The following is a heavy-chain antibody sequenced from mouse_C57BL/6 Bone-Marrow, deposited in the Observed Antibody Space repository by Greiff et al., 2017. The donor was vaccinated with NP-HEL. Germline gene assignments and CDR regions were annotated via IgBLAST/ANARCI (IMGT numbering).Heavy chain of an antibody. Sequence: VQLQQPGAELVVPGASVRMSCKASGYTFTDYWLHWVKQRPGQGLEWIGAIDTADSYRTYNQKFKGKATLTVDESSSTAYMQVSSLTSEDSAVYYCARRDYYGSNYYFDYWGQGTTLTVSS. CDR1: GYTFTDYW. D-gene: IGHD1-1*01. CDR3: ARRDYYGSNYYFDY. J-gene: IGHJ2*01. CDR2: IDTADSYR. V-gene: IGHV1-69*01.